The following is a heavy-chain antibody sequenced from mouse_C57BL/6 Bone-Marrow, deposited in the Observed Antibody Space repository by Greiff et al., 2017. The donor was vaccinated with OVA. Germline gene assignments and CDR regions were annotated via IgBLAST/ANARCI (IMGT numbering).Heavy chain of an antibody. Sequence: GGGLVQPKGSLKLSCAASGFTFNTYAMHWVRQAPGKGLEWVARIRSKSSNYATYYADSVKDRFTISRDDSQSMLYLQMNNLKTEDTAMYYCVGGGIYYYGSSYGYFDVWGTGTTVTVSA. D-gene: IGHD1-1*01. CDR2: IRSKSSNYAT. CDR3: VGGGIYYYGSSYGYFDV. CDR1: GFTFNTYA. J-gene: IGHJ1*03. V-gene: IGHV10-3*01.